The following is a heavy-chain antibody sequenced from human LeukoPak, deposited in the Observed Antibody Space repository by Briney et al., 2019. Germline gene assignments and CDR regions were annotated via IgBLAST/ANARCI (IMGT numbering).Heavy chain of an antibody. CDR2: IYYSGST. J-gene: IGHJ4*02. D-gene: IGHD3-22*01. CDR1: GGSISSSSYY. V-gene: IGHV4-39*01. Sequence: SETLSPTCTVSGGSISSSSYYWGWIRQPPGKGLEWIGSIYYSGSTYYNPSLKSRVTISVDTSKNQFSLKLSSVTAADTAVYYCARRGGRYYYDSSGYYNPFDYWGQGTLVTVSS. CDR3: ARRGGRYYYDSSGYYNPFDY.